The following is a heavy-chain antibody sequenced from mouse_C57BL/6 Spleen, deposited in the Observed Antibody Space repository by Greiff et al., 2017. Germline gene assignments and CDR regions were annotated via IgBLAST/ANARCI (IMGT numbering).Heavy chain of an antibody. CDR2: IYPRDGST. CDR3: AREGYYYGSRGYFDY. J-gene: IGHJ2*01. D-gene: IGHD1-1*01. V-gene: IGHV1-85*01. CDR1: GYTFTSYD. Sequence: QVQLQQSGPELVKPGASVKLSCKASGYTFTSYDINWVKQRPGQGLEWIGWIYPRDGSTKYNEKFKGKATLTVDTSSSTAYMELHSLTSEDSAVYFCAREGYYYGSRGYFDYWGQGTTLTVAS.